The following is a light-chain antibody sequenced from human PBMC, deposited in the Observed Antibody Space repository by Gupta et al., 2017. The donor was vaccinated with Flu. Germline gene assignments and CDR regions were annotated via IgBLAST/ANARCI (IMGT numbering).Light chain of an antibody. J-gene: IGLJ1*01. CDR3: AAWDDSLGGYV. V-gene: IGLV1-47*01. CDR1: KNKNNS. CDR2: RND. Sequence: KNKNNSVFWYQHLPGTAPKLLIYRNDQRPSGVPDRFSGSKSGTSASLASSGLRSEDEADFYCAAWDDSLGGYVFGTGTKVTVL.